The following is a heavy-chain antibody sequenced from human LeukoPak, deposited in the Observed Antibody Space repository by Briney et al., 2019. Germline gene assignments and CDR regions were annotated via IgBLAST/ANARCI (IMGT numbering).Heavy chain of an antibody. Sequence: ASVKVSCKASGYTFINHWMHWVRQAPGQGLEWVGLINPTGTTTLYAQKFQGRITLTRDMSATTDYMELSSLTSEDTAVYYCARDNSVGDIAWWFDPWGQGTLVTVSS. D-gene: IGHD1-26*01. CDR2: INPTGTTT. CDR3: ARDNSVGDIAWWFDP. CDR1: GYTFINHW. V-gene: IGHV1-46*01. J-gene: IGHJ5*02.